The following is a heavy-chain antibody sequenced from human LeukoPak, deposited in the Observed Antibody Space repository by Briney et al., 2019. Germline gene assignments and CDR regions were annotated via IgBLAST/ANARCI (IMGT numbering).Heavy chain of an antibody. CDR1: GFTFSSYA. J-gene: IGHJ4*02. V-gene: IGHV3-23*01. CDR2: LSGSGGTT. Sequence: GGSLRLSCAASGFTFSSYAMSWVRQAPGKGLEWVSALSGSGGTTYYADSVKGRFTISGDNSKNTLYLQMNSLRAEDTAVYYCAKDQFSSGWYAFDYWGQGTLVTVSS. CDR3: AKDQFSSGWYAFDY. D-gene: IGHD6-19*01.